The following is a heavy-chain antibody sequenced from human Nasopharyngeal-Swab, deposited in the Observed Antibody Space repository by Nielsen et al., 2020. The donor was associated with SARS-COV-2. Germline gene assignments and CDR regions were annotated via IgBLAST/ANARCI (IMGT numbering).Heavy chain of an antibody. D-gene: IGHD6-19*01. J-gene: IGHJ6*02. Sequence: WIRQPPGKGLEWVSGISWNSGSIGYADSVKGRFTISRDNAKNSLYLQMNSLRAEDTALYYCAKGLLNSSGWSYYYYGMDAWGQGTTVTVSS. CDR2: ISWNSGSI. CDR3: AKGLLNSSGWSYYYYGMDA. V-gene: IGHV3-9*01.